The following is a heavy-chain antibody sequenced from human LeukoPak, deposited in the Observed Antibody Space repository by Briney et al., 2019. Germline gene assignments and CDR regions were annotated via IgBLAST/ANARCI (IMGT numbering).Heavy chain of an antibody. D-gene: IGHD6-13*01. CDR3: ARDLGYSSSWYWGYYYYYGMDV. Sequence: GGSLRLSCAASGFTFSSYSMNWVRQAPGKGLEWVSSISSSSSYIYYADSVKGRLTISRDHAKNSLYLQMNSLRAEDTAVYYCARDLGYSSSWYWGYYYYYGMDVWGQGTTVTVSS. V-gene: IGHV3-21*01. CDR2: ISSSSSYI. CDR1: GFTFSSYS. J-gene: IGHJ6*02.